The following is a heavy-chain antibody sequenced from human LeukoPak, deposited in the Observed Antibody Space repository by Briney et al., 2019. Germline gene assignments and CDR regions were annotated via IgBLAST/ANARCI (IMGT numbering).Heavy chain of an antibody. D-gene: IGHD3-10*01. V-gene: IGHV3-43D*03. CDR1: GFTFDDYA. CDR3: AKDIGVGLGYYYYYMDV. CDR2: ISWDGGST. Sequence: GGSLRLSCAASGFTFDDYAMHWVRQAPGKGLEGVSLISWDGGSTYYADSVKGRFTISRDNSKNSLYLQMNSLRAEDTALYYCAKDIGVGLGYYYYYMDVWGKGTTVTVSS. J-gene: IGHJ6*03.